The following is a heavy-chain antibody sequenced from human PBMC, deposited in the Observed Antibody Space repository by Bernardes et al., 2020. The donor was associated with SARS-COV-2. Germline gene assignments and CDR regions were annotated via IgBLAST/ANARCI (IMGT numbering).Heavy chain of an antibody. V-gene: IGHV3-48*03. J-gene: IGHJ6*02. D-gene: IGHD6-19*01. CDR3: ARMIGGWSNSGTPYYYHGMDV. CDR2: ISTSGSDT. Sequence: GGSLRLSCVASGFTFSSYEMNWVRQAPGKGLEWNSYISTSGSDTYYADSVKGRFTISRDNAKNSLYLQMNSLRAEDTGVYYCARMIGGWSNSGTPYYYHGMDVWGQGTTVTVSS. CDR1: GFTFSSYE.